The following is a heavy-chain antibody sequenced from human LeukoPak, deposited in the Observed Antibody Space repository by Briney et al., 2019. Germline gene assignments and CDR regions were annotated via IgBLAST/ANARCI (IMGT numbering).Heavy chain of an antibody. CDR1: GLTFSSYS. J-gene: IGHJ6*02. V-gene: IGHV3-21*01. Sequence: GGSLRLSCVASGLTFSSYSVNWFRKAPGEGLEWVSSISSSSSYIYYADSVKGRFTISRDNAKNSLYLQMNSLRAEDTAVYYCAREGSMDVWGQGTTVTVSS. CDR2: ISSSSSYI. CDR3: AREGSMDV.